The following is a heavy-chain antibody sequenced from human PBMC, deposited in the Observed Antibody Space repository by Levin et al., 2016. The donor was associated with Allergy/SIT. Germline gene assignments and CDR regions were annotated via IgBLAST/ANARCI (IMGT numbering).Heavy chain of an antibody. CDR2: INHSGST. J-gene: IGHJ4*02. V-gene: IGHV4-34*01. CDR3: ARAIWFGESPYFDY. Sequence: RQAPGKGLEWIGEINHSGSTNYNPSLKSRVTISVDTSKNQFSLKLSSVTAADTAVYYCARAIWFGESPYFDYWGQGTLVTVSS. D-gene: IGHD3-10*01.